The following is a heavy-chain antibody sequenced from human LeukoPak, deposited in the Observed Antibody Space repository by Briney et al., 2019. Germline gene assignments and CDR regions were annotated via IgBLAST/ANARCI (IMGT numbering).Heavy chain of an antibody. Sequence: SVKVSCKASGYTFTSYDINWVRQATGQGLEWMGWLNPNSGNTGYAQKFQGRVTITRDTSMNTAYMELSSLRSEDTAVYYCARMTVSGRDNWFDPWGQGTLVTVSS. D-gene: IGHD6-19*01. J-gene: IGHJ5*02. CDR2: LNPNSGNT. CDR1: GYTFTSYD. V-gene: IGHV1-8*01. CDR3: ARMTVSGRDNWFDP.